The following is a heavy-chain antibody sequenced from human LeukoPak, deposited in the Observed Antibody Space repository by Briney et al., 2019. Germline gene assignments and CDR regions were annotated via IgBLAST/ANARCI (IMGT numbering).Heavy chain of an antibody. D-gene: IGHD3-22*01. Sequence: PGGSLRLSCAASGFTFSNAWMSWVRQAPGKGLEWVGRIKSKTDGGTTDYAAPVKGRFTISRDDSKNTLYLQMNSLKTEDTAVYYCTTDRWSDDSSGYYYFDYWGQGTLVTVSS. V-gene: IGHV3-15*01. CDR1: GFTFSNAW. J-gene: IGHJ4*02. CDR3: TTDRWSDDSSGYYYFDY. CDR2: IKSKTDGGTT.